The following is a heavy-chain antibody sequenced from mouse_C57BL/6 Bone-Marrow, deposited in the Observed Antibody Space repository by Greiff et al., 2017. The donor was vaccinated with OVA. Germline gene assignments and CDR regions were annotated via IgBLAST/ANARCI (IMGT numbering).Heavy chain of an antibody. CDR3: TTERDYDWYFDV. CDR1: GFNIKDDY. Sequence: VQLKQSGAELVRPGASVKLSCTASGFNIKDDYMHWVKQRPEQGMEWIGWIDPENGDTEYASKFQGKATITADTSSNTAYLQRSSLTSEDTAVYYCTTERDYDWYFDVWGTGTTVTVSS. J-gene: IGHJ1*03. D-gene: IGHD2-4*01. CDR2: IDPENGDT. V-gene: IGHV14-4*01.